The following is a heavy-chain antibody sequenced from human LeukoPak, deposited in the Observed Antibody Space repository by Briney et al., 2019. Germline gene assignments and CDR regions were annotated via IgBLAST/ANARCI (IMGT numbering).Heavy chain of an antibody. J-gene: IGHJ2*01. V-gene: IGHV4-38-2*02. D-gene: IGHD6-13*01. CDR2: IYHSGST. Sequence: SETLSLTCTVSGYSISSGYYWGWIRQPPGKGLEWIGSIYHSGSTYYNPSLKSRVTISVDTSKNQFSLWLTSVTAADTAVYYCXXXYYSSSYDYWYFDLWGRGTLVTVSS. CDR3: XXXYYSSSYDYWYFDL. CDR1: GYSISSGYY.